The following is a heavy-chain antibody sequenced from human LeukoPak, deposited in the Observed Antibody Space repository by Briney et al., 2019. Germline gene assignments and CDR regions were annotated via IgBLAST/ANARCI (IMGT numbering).Heavy chain of an antibody. V-gene: IGHV4-61*01. CDR1: GGSISSSSYY. CDR3: ARGSRELYYFDY. J-gene: IGHJ4*02. D-gene: IGHD1-7*01. CDR2: IYYSGST. Sequence: SETLSLTCTVSGGSISSSSYYWSWIRQPPGKGLEWIGYIYYSGSTKYNPSLKSRVTISVDASKTQFSLKLNSVTAADTAVYYCARGSRELYYFDYWGQGTLVTVSS.